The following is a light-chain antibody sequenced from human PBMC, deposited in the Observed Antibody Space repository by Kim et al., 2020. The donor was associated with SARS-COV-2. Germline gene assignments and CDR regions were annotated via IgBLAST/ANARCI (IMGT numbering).Light chain of an antibody. V-gene: IGLV6-57*03. Sequence: GKTVTISCTRSSGSIASNYVQWYQQRPGSAPTTVIYEDNQRPSGVPDRFSGSIDSSSNSASLTISGLKTEDEADCYCQSYDSSTVVFGGGTQLTVL. J-gene: IGLJ2*01. CDR2: EDN. CDR3: QSYDSSTVV. CDR1: SGSIASNY.